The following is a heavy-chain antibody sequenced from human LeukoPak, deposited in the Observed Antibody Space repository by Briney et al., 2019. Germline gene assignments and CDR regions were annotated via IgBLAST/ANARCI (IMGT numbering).Heavy chain of an antibody. Sequence: GESLKISCKGSGYSFTSYWIGGVRQMPGKGLGWMGIIYPGDFDTRYSPSFQGQVTISADKSISTAYLQWSSLKASDTAMYYCARRGETFGFDYWGQGTLVTVSS. J-gene: IGHJ4*02. CDR1: GYSFTSYW. CDR2: IYPGDFDT. V-gene: IGHV5-51*01. D-gene: IGHD2/OR15-2a*01. CDR3: ARRGETFGFDY.